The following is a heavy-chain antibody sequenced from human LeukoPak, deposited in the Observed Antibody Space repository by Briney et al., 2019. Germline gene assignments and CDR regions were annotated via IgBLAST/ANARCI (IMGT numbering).Heavy chain of an antibody. CDR3: AKAWGYYGSGSYYHFDY. CDR2: IWYDGSNK. CDR1: GFTFSSYG. D-gene: IGHD3-10*01. Sequence: GGSLRLSCAASGFTFSSYGMHWVRQAPGKGLEWVAVIWYDGSNKYYADSVKGRLTISRDNSKNTLYLQMNSLRAEDTAVYYCAKAWGYYGSGSYYHFDYWGQGTLVTVSS. V-gene: IGHV3-33*06. J-gene: IGHJ4*02.